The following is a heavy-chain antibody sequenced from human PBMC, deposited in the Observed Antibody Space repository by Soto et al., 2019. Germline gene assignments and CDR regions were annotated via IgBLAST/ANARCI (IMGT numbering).Heavy chain of an antibody. D-gene: IGHD2-2*02. Sequence: ASVKVSCKASGFTFSSSALQWVRQARGQRLEWIGWFVVGTGNTNYAQKFQERVTITRDMSTGTAYRELSSLRSEDTAVYYCASEILGYCSSTSCYNYYYMDVWGKGTTVTVSS. J-gene: IGHJ6*03. CDR2: FVVGTGNT. CDR3: ASEILGYCSSTSCYNYYYMDV. V-gene: IGHV1-58*01. CDR1: GFTFSSSA.